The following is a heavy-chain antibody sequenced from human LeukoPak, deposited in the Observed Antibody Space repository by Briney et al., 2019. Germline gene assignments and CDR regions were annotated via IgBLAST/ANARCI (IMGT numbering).Heavy chain of an antibody. Sequence: GGSLRLSCVASGFSFRSYWMDWVRQAPGKGLEWVANIKQDGIEKYFVDSVKGRFAIPRDNAKNSLYLQMNNLRAEDMAVYYCAREAMVRGVPDAFDIWGQGTVVTVSS. J-gene: IGHJ3*02. CDR2: IKQDGIEK. V-gene: IGHV3-7*01. CDR1: GFSFRSYW. D-gene: IGHD3-10*01. CDR3: AREAMVRGVPDAFDI.